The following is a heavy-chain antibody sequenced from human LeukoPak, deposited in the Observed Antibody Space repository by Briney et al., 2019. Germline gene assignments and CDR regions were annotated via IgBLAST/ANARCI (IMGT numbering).Heavy chain of an antibody. CDR1: GYTFTDHY. CDR3: VRDCSSTNCYSPFDY. CDR2: INPNNGGT. J-gene: IGHJ4*02. D-gene: IGHD2-2*02. V-gene: IGHV1-2*04. Sequence: GASVKLSCKASGYTFTDHYIHWVRQAPGQGLEWVGWINPNNGGTNYAQKFRGWITMTSDTSIGTVYLEMRSLRSDDAAVFYCVRDCSSTNCYSPFDYWGQGTLVTVAS.